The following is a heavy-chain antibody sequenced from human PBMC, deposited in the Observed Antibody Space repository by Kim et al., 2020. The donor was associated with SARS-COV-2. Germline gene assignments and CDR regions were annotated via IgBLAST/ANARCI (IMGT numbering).Heavy chain of an antibody. Sequence: NPALKSRVTISVDTSKNQFSLKLSSVTAADTAVYYCARRGQWLDRYYFDYWGQGTLVTVSS. D-gene: IGHD6-19*01. CDR3: ARRGQWLDRYYFDY. J-gene: IGHJ4*02. V-gene: IGHV4-39*01.